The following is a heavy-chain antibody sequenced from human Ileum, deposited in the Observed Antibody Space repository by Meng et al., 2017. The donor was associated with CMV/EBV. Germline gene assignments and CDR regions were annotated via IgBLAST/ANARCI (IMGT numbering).Heavy chain of an antibody. V-gene: IGHV4-30-4*02. CDR3: ARVVRGGGYNWFDP. CDR2: IYYSGST. J-gene: IGHJ5*02. Sequence: SETLSLTCTVSGGSISSGDYYWSWIRQPPGKGLEWIGYIYYSGSTYYNPSLKSRVTISVDTSKNQFSLKLSSVTAADTAVYYCARVVRGGGYNWFDPWGQGTLVTVSS. CDR1: GGSISSGDYY. D-gene: IGHD2-15*01.